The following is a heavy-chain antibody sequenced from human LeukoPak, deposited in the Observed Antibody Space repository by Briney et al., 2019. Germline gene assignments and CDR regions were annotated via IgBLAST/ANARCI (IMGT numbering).Heavy chain of an antibody. CDR3: AKGGRQLIPYPFDY. V-gene: IGHV3-30*02. D-gene: IGHD2-2*01. CDR1: GFTFSSYG. J-gene: IGHJ4*02. Sequence: GGSLRLSCAASGFTFSSYGMHWVRQAPGKGLEWVAFIRYDGSNKYYADSVKGRFTISRDNSKNTLYLQMNSLRAEDTAVYYCAKGGRQLIPYPFDYWGQGTLVTVSS. CDR2: IRYDGSNK.